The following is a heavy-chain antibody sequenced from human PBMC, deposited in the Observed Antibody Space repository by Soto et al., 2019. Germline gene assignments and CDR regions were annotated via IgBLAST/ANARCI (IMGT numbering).Heavy chain of an antibody. CDR1: GGSISSSSYY. J-gene: IGHJ4*02. CDR3: ARREDGYNSFDY. V-gene: IGHV4-39*01. Sequence: SETLSLTCTVSGGSISSSSYYWGWIRQPPGKGLEWIGSIYYSGSTYYNPSLKSRVTISVDTSKNQFSLKLSSVTAADTAVYYCARREDGYNSFDYWGQGTLVTVSS. D-gene: IGHD5-12*01. CDR2: IYYSGST.